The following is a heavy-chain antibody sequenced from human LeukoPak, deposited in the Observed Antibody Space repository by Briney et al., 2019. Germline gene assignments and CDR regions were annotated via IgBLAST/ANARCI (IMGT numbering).Heavy chain of an antibody. V-gene: IGHV1-2*02. Sequence: ASVKVSCKTSGYTFTGYYMHWVRPAPGQGLEWMGWINPTTGGTNYVQKFQGRVTMTRETTISTAYIELSRLTSDDTAVYYCASYPRYSSSPPFDYWGQGTLVTVSS. J-gene: IGHJ4*02. CDR3: ASYPRYSSSPPFDY. CDR1: GYTFTGYY. CDR2: INPTTGGT. D-gene: IGHD6-19*01.